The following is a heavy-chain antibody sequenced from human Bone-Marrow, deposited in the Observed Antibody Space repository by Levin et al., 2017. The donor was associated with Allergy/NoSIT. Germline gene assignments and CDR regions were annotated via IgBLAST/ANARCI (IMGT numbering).Heavy chain of an antibody. D-gene: IGHD1-26*01. CDR3: ARAIRGSRGYNWFDS. J-gene: IGHJ5*01. CDR1: GFTFSSYD. V-gene: IGHV3-13*01. Sequence: SGGSLRLSCTASGFTFSSYDMHWVRQATGKGLEWVSAIGTTGDTYYPGSVKGRFTISRENAKNSLYLQMNSLRAGDTAVYYCARAIRGSRGYNWFDSWGQGTLVSVSS. CDR2: IGTTGDT.